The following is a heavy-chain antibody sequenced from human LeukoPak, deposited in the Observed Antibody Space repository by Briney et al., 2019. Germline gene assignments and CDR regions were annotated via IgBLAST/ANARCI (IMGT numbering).Heavy chain of an antibody. J-gene: IGHJ6*03. CDR3: ARDHRPEIQYYYMDV. CDR2: LLYDGNTK. Sequence: GGSLRLSCAASGFSLSNYGMHWVRQAPGKGLEWVAALLYDGNTKHYADSVKGRFTISRDISKNTFYLQMNSLTAEDTAVYYCARDHRPEIQYYYMDVWGKGTTAAVSS. V-gene: IGHV3-33*01. CDR1: GFSLSNYG. D-gene: IGHD1-14*01.